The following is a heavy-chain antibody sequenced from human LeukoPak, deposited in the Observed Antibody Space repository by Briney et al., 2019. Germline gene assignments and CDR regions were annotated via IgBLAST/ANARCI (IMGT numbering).Heavy chain of an antibody. D-gene: IGHD3-22*01. CDR2: ISSDGSYK. V-gene: IGHV3-30*04. CDR1: GFTFRSYA. J-gene: IGHJ4*02. CDR3: ARGLAYYYDSTAYFLDY. Sequence: GGSLRLSCAASGFTFRSYAIHWVRQAPGQGLEWVTIISSDGSYKNYADSVKGRFTISRDNSKNTLYLQMNSLRPEDTAVYYCARGLAYYYDSTAYFLDYWGQGTLVTVSS.